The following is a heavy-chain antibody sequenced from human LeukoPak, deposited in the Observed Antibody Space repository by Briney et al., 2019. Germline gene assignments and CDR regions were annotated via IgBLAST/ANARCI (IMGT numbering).Heavy chain of an antibody. J-gene: IGHJ6*03. D-gene: IGHD4-17*01. CDR2: IIPIFGTA. V-gene: IGHV1-69*06. CDR3: AREIMTTVTTKYYYYYMDV. CDR1: GGTFSSYA. Sequence: GASVKVSCKASGGTFSSYAISWVRQAPGQGLEWMGGIIPIFGTANYAQKFQGRVTITADKSTSTAYMELSSLRSEDTAVYYCAREIMTTVTTKYYYYYMDVWGKGTTVTVSS.